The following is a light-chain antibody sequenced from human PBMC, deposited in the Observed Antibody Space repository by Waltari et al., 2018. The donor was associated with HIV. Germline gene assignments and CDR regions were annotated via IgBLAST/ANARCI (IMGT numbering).Light chain of an antibody. V-gene: IGLV2-11*01. Sequence: QSALTQPRSVSGSPGQSVTISCTGTSRDVGGYNYVSWYQQHPGKAPKLMIYDVSKRPSGVPDRFSGSKSGNTASLTISGLQSGDEADYYCSTWDGGLRGVVFGGGTKLTVL. J-gene: IGLJ2*01. CDR2: DVS. CDR1: SRDVGGYNY. CDR3: STWDGGLRGVV.